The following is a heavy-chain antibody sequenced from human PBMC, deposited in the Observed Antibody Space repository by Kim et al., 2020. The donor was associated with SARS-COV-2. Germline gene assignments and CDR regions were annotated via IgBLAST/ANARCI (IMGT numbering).Heavy chain of an antibody. J-gene: IGHJ4*02. CDR2: ISWNSGSI. CDR1: GFTFDDYA. V-gene: IGHV3-9*01. D-gene: IGHD6-19*01. Sequence: GGSLRLSCAASGFTFDDYAMHWVRQAPGKGLEWVSGISWNSGSIGYADSVKGRFTISRDNAKNSLYLQMNSLRAEDTALYYCAKEIMASSGWYYFDYWGQGTLVTVSS. CDR3: AKEIMASSGWYYFDY.